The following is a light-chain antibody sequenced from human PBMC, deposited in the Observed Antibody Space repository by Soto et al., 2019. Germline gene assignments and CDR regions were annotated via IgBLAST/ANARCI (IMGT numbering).Light chain of an antibody. CDR3: CSYAGSYTFEV. CDR1: SSDVGGYNY. J-gene: IGLJ2*01. Sequence: QSVLTQPRSVSGSPGQSVTISCTGTSSDVGGYNYVSWYQQHPGKAPKLMIYDVSKRPSGVPDRFSVSKSGNTASLTISGLQAEDEADHYCCSYAGSYTFEVFGGGTKLTVL. CDR2: DVS. V-gene: IGLV2-11*01.